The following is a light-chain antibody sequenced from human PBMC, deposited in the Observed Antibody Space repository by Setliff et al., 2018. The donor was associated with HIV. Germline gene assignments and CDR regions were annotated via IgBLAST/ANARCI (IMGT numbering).Light chain of an antibody. J-gene: IGLJ1*01. Sequence: SVLTQPASVSGSPGQSITISCTGSSSDVGGYNYVSWFQQHPGKAPKLVIYEVSNRPSGVSNRFSGSKSGNTASLTISGLQAEDEADYYCNSYTSSSALPYVFGTGTKVTVL. CDR3: NSYTSSSALPYV. V-gene: IGLV2-14*01. CDR2: EVS. CDR1: SSDVGGYNY.